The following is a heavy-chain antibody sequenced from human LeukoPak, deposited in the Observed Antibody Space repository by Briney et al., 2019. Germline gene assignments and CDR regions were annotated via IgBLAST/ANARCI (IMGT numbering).Heavy chain of an antibody. J-gene: IGHJ4*02. CDR1: EFTFSVYW. D-gene: IGHD5-24*01. CDR2: IKEDGGGR. Sequence: PGGSLRLSCEASEFTFSVYWMSWVRQAPGRGLEWVANIKEDGGGRDYVDSVKGRFTISRDNAKNSLYLQMNSLRVEDTAVYYCARHAGYILDYWGQGTLVTVSS. CDR3: ARHAGYILDY. V-gene: IGHV3-7*01.